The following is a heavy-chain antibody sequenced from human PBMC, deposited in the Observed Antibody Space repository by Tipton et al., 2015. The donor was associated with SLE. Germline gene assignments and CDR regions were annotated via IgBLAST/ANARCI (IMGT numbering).Heavy chain of an antibody. V-gene: IGHV3-23*03. CDR3: ASPPATIFGVVTLT. Sequence: GSLRLSCAASGFTFSSYAMSWVRQAPGKGLEWVSAIYSGGSTYYADSVKGRFTISRDNSKNTLYLQMNSLRAEDTAVYYCASPPATIFGVVTLTWGQGTLVTVSS. CDR1: GFTFSSYA. CDR2: IYSGGST. J-gene: IGHJ1*01. D-gene: IGHD3-3*01.